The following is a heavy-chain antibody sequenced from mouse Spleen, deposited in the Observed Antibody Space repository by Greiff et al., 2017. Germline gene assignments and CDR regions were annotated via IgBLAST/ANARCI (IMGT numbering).Heavy chain of an antibody. D-gene: IGHD4-1*01. CDR1: GYTFTDYW. J-gene: IGHJ2*01. CDR3: AELGNFDY. V-gene: IGHV1-69*01. Sequence: QVQLQQPGAELVMPGASVKMSCKASGYTFTDYWMHWVKQRPGQGLEWIGAIDTSDSYTSYNQKFKGKATLTVDESSSTAYMQLSSLTSEDSAVYYCAELGNFDYWGQGTTLTVSS. CDR2: IDTSDSYT.